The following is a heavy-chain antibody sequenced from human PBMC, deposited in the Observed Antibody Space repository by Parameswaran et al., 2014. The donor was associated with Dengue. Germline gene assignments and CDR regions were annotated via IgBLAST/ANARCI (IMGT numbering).Heavy chain of an antibody. CDR3: ARPKYSSGWYHNDAFDI. J-gene: IGHJ3*02. V-gene: IGHV5-51*01. Sequence: VRQMPGKGLEWMGIIYPGDSDTRYSPSFQGQVTISADKSISTAYLQWSSLKASDTAMYYCARPKYSSGWYHNDAFDIWGQGTMVTVSS. D-gene: IGHD6-19*01. CDR2: IYPGDSDT.